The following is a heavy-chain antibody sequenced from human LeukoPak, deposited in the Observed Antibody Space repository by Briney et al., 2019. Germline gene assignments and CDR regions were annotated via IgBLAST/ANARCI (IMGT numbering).Heavy chain of an antibody. D-gene: IGHD1-1*01. J-gene: IGHJ4*02. CDR1: GGSISSYY. CDR2: IYYSGST. V-gene: IGHV4-59*01. Sequence: SETLSLTRTVSGGSISSYYWSWIRQPPGKGLEWIGYIYYSGSTNYNPSLTSRVTISVDTSKNQFSLKLSSVTAADTAVYYCARGTNDVHNFDYWGQGTLVTVSS. CDR3: ARGTNDVHNFDY.